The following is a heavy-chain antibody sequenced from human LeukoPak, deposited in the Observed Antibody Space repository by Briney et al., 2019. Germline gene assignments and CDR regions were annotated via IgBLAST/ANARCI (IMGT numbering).Heavy chain of an antibody. D-gene: IGHD2-21*02. J-gene: IGHJ5*02. Sequence: SSETLSLACTVSGGSISSYYWSWIRQPPGKGLEWIGYIYYSGSTNYNPSLKSRVTISVDTSKNQFSLKLSSVTAADTAVYYCARDRVTTMYNWFDPWGQGTLVTVSS. CDR3: ARDRVTTMYNWFDP. CDR2: IYYSGST. V-gene: IGHV4-59*12. CDR1: GGSISSYY.